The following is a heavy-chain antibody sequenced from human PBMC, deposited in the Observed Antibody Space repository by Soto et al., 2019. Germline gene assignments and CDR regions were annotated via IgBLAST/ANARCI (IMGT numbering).Heavy chain of an antibody. CDR3: ARGGNKQNDY. Sequence: PGGSLRLSCAASGFTFRSYWMHWVRQAPGKGLVWVSHIKSDGSNIRYADSVKGRFTISVDNAKNTLYLQMNSLRAEDTAVYYCARGGNKQNDYWGQGTLVTVSS. CDR1: GFTFRSYW. V-gene: IGHV3-74*01. D-gene: IGHD3-16*01. CDR2: IKSDGSNI. J-gene: IGHJ4*02.